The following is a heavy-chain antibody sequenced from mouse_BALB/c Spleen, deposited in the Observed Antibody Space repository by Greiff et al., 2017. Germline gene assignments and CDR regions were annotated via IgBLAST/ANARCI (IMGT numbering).Heavy chain of an antibody. J-gene: IGHJ4*01. V-gene: IGHV5-12-2*01. CDR1: GFTFSSYT. D-gene: IGHD1-1*01. Sequence: EVQLVESGGGLVQPGGSLKLSCAASGFTFSSYTMSWVRQTPEKRLEWVAYISNGGGSTYYPDTVKGRFTISRDNAKNTLYLQMSSLKSEDTAMYYCARQGYGSSYDAMDYWGQGTSVTVSS. CDR2: ISNGGGST. CDR3: ARQGYGSSYDAMDY.